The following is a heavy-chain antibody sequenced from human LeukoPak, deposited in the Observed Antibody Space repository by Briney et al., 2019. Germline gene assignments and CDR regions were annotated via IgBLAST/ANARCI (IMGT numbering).Heavy chain of an antibody. J-gene: IGHJ6*02. Sequence: ASVKVSCKASGYTSTNYDINWVRQATGQGLEWMGWMNPNSGYTGYAQKFQGRFTMTRNTSISTAYMELSSLRSEDTAVYYCARGAVIPATMGYYGMDVWGQGTTVSVSS. CDR1: GYTSTNYD. V-gene: IGHV1-8*01. CDR2: MNPNSGYT. CDR3: ARGAVIPATMGYYGMDV. D-gene: IGHD2-2*01.